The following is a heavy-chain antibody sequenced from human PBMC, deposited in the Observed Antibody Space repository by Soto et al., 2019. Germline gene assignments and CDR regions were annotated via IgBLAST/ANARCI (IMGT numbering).Heavy chain of an antibody. CDR3: ARDHHPDYGSGSYYKNYYYYYGMDV. CDR2: INPNSGGT. CDR1: GYTFTGYY. J-gene: IGHJ6*02. Sequence: ASVKVSCKASGYTFTGYYMHWVRQAPGQGLEWMGWINPNSGGTNYAQKFQGWVTMTRDTSISTAYMELSRLRSDDTAVYYCARDHHPDYGSGSYYKNYYYYYGMDVWGQGTTVTVSS. V-gene: IGHV1-2*04. D-gene: IGHD3-10*01.